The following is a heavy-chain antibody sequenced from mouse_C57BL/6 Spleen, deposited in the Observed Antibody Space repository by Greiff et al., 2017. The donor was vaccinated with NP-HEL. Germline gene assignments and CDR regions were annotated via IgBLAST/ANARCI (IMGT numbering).Heavy chain of an antibody. Sequence: VQLQQSGAELVRPGTSVKMSCKASGYTFTNYWIGWAKQRPGHGLEWIGDIYPGGGYTNYNEKFKGKATLTADKSSSTAYMQFSSLTSEDSAIYYCARKNYDYLDYWGQGTTLTVSS. V-gene: IGHV1-63*01. D-gene: IGHD1-1*01. J-gene: IGHJ2*01. CDR3: ARKNYDYLDY. CDR2: IYPGGGYT. CDR1: GYTFTNYW.